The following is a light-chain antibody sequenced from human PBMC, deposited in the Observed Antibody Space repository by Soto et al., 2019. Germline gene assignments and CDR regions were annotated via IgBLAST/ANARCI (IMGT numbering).Light chain of an antibody. Sequence: DIQMTQSPSSLSASVGDRVTITCRASQGISTYLNWYQQKPGKAPKLLIYAASSLQSGVPSRFSGSGSEKDFTLTISSLQPEDFATYSCQQSYSTTWTFGQGTKV. J-gene: IGKJ1*01. CDR1: QGISTY. V-gene: IGKV1-39*01. CDR2: AAS. CDR3: QQSYSTTWT.